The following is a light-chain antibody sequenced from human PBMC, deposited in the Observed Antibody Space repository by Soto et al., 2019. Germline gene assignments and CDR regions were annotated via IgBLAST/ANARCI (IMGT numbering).Light chain of an antibody. CDR3: SSYTSSSTQV. CDR1: SSDGGGYNY. V-gene: IGLV2-14*01. CDR2: EVS. Sequence: QSVLTQPASVSGSPGQSITISCTGTSSDGGGYNYVSWYQQHPGKAPKLMIYEVSYRPSGVSNRFSGSKSGNTASLTISGLQAEDEADYYCSSYTSSSTQVFGTGTKVTVL. J-gene: IGLJ1*01.